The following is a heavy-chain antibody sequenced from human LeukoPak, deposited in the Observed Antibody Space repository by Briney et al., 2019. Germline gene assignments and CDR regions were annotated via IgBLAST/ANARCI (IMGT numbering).Heavy chain of an antibody. J-gene: IGHJ6*03. CDR2: IYYSGST. CDR1: GGSISSSSYY. Sequence: SETLSLTCTVSGGSISSSSYYWGWIRQPPGKGLGWIGSIYYSGSTYYNPSLKSRVTISVDPSKNQFSLKLSSVTAADTAVYYCARHSGYSYGYAYYYYYMDAWGKGTTVTVSS. CDR3: ARHSGYSYGYAYYYYYMDA. V-gene: IGHV4-39*01. D-gene: IGHD5-18*01.